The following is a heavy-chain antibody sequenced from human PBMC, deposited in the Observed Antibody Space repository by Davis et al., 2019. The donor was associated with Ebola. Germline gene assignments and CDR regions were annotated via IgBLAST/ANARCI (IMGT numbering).Heavy chain of an antibody. Sequence: GESLKISCAASGLTFSSNAMSWVRQAPGKGLEWVSSISGSGGTTFNADSVKGRFTISRDNSKNSLYLQMNSLRAEDTAVYYCARGIVATISDYWGQGTLVTVSS. J-gene: IGHJ4*02. V-gene: IGHV3-23*01. CDR3: ARGIVATISDY. CDR1: GLTFSSNA. D-gene: IGHD5-12*01. CDR2: ISGSGGTT.